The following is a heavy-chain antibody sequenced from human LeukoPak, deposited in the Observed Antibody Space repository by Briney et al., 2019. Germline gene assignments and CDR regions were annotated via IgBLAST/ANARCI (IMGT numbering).Heavy chain of an antibody. CDR2: ISYDGINK. CDR3: ARVREEGYNDYYYMDV. V-gene: IGHV3-30*01. CDR1: GFTFSSYS. D-gene: IGHD2-21*01. J-gene: IGHJ6*03. Sequence: QSGGSLRLSCVASGFTFSSYSMHWVRQAPGKGLEWVAVISYDGINKYYADSVEGRFTLSRDNPKNTLFLQVNSLRAEDTALYYCARVREEGYNDYYYMDVWGKGTTVTVSS.